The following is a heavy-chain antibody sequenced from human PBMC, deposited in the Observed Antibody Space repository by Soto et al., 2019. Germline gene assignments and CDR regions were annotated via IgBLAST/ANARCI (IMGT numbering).Heavy chain of an antibody. CDR2: IIPIFGTA. V-gene: IGHV1-69*13. CDR1: GGTFSSYA. CDR3: ARGAVAGTWYFDY. Sequence: ASVKVSCKASGGTFSSYAISWVRQAPGQGLEWMGGIIPIFGTANYAQKFQGRVTITADESTSTAYMELSSLRSEDTAVYYCARGAVAGTWYFDYWGQGTLVTVSS. D-gene: IGHD6-19*01. J-gene: IGHJ4*02.